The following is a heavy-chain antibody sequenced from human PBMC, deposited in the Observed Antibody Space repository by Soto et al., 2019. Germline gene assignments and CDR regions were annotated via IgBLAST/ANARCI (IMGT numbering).Heavy chain of an antibody. Sequence: ASVKVSCKASGYTFTSYYMHWVRQAPGQGLEWMGIINPSGGSTSYAQKFQGRVTMTRDTSTSTVYVELSSLRSEDTAVYYCARGHIVVVTAIYWFDPWGQGTLVTVSS. CDR1: GYTFTSYY. V-gene: IGHV1-46*01. CDR2: INPSGGST. CDR3: ARGHIVVVTAIYWFDP. D-gene: IGHD2-21*02. J-gene: IGHJ5*02.